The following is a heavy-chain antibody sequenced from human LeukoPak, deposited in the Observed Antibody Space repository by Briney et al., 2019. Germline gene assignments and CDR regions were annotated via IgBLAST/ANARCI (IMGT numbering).Heavy chain of an antibody. Sequence: PGRSLRLSCAASGFTFSSYAMHWVRQAPGKGLEWVAVISYDGSNKYYADSVRGRFTISRDNSKNTLYLQMNSLRAEDTAVSYCARDESPYGDLIDYWGQGTLVTVSS. CDR2: ISYDGSNK. D-gene: IGHD4-17*01. V-gene: IGHV3-30-3*01. J-gene: IGHJ4*02. CDR1: GFTFSSYA. CDR3: ARDESPYGDLIDY.